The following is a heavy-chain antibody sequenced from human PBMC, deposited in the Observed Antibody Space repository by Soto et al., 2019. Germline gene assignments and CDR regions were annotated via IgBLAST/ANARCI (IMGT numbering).Heavy chain of an antibody. V-gene: IGHV3-23*01. D-gene: IGHD1-26*01. CDR3: AKGKISTTTYTSFDS. CDR2: FGGT. CDR1: GFTFSRFA. J-gene: IGHJ5*01. Sequence: QPGGSLRLSCEASGFTFSRFAMSWVRQAPGKGLEWVSTFGGTYYADSVKGRFTISRDNFKSSLYLQMSNLRAEDTAIYYCAKGKISTTTYTSFDSWGQGTLVTVSS.